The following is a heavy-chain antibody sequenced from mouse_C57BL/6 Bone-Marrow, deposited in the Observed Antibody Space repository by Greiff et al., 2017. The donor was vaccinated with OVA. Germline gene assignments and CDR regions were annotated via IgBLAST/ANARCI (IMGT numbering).Heavy chain of an antibody. V-gene: IGHV1-81*01. CDR2: IYPRSGNT. Sequence: QVQLKESGAELARPGASVKLSCKASGYTFTSYGISWVKQRTGQGLEWIGEIYPRSGNTYYNEKFKGKATLTADKSSSTAYMELRSLTSEDSAVYFCAREGDYGPDYWGQGTTLTVSS. J-gene: IGHJ2*01. D-gene: IGHD2-4*01. CDR3: AREGDYGPDY. CDR1: GYTFTSYG.